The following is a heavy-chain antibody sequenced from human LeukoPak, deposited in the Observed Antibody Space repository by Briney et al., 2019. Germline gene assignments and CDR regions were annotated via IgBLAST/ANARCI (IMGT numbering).Heavy chain of an antibody. CDR2: ISYSGST. D-gene: IGHD5-18*01. V-gene: IGHV4-59*11. CDR1: GGSISSHY. J-gene: IGHJ4*02. CDR3: ATVERLTGYRYGYLYYFYY. Sequence: SETLSLTCTVPGGSISSHYWSWIRQPLGEGLERIAYISYSGSTNYNPSLKRRATISVDKSKKKFSLKLKCTPAADTALYYIATVERLTGYRYGYLYYFYYCGQGTLVTVSS.